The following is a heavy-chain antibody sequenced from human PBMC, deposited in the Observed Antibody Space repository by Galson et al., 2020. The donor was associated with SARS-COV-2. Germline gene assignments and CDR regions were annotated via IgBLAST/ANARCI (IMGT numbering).Heavy chain of an antibody. V-gene: IGHV4-39*07. Sequence: SETLSLTCTVSGGSISSSSYYWGWIRQPPGKGLEWIGSIYYSGSTYYNPSLKSRVTISVDTSKNQFSLKLSSVTAADTAVYYCARDREQWAFDDGGQGTLVTVSS. J-gene: IGHJ4*02. CDR1: GGSISSSSYY. CDR2: IYYSGST. D-gene: IGHD6-19*01. CDR3: ARDREQWAFDD.